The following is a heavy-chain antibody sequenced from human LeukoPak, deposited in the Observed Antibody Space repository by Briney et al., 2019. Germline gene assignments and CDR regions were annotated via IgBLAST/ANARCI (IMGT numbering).Heavy chain of an antibody. CDR1: GFTFNNYW. D-gene: IGHD6-13*01. V-gene: IGHV3-7*01. CDR3: AKDPGSSWPRDAFDI. CDR2: IEPDGSEK. Sequence: GGSLRLSCATSGFTFNNYWMSWVRQAPGTGLEWVANIEPDGSEKYYLDSVKGRFTISRDNAKNSLYLQMNSLRADDTAVYYCAKDPGSSWPRDAFDIWGQGTMVTVSS. J-gene: IGHJ3*02.